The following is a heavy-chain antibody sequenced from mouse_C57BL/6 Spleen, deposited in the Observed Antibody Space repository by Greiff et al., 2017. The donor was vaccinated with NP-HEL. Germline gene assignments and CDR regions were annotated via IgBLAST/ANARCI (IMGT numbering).Heavy chain of an antibody. J-gene: IGHJ1*03. CDR1: GYTFTDYY. CDR3: AGGSNYRYFDV. D-gene: IGHD2-5*01. V-gene: IGHV1-26*01. CDR2: INPNNGGT. Sequence: EVQLQQSGPELVKPGASVKISCKASGYTFTDYYMNWVKQSHGKSLEWIGDINPNNGGTSYNQKFKGKATLTVDKSSSTAYMELRSLTAEDSAGYYCAGGSNYRYFDVWGTGTTVTVSS.